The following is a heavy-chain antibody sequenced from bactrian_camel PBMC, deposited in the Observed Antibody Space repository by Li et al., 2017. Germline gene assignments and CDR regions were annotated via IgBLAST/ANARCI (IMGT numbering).Heavy chain of an antibody. CDR1: GVTSGGYC. Sequence: HVQLVESGGGSVQAGGSLRLSCAVSGVTSGGYCLGWFRQATGKEREGVALITSDGSINYADSVKGRFTISQDKAKNTLYLQMNSLKTEDTAVYYCATVPLWSTVVAGTSFVRYEYNYWGQGTQVTVS. CDR3: ATVPLWSTVVAGTSFVRYEYNY. J-gene: IGHJ4*01. CDR2: ITSDGSI. V-gene: IGHV3S55*01. D-gene: IGHD6*01.